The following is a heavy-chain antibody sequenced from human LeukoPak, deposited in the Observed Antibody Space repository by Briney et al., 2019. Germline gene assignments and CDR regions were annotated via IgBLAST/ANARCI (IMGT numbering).Heavy chain of an antibody. CDR1: GYTFTAYY. CDR2: INPNTGDT. V-gene: IGHV1-2*02. Sequence: ASVKVSCKASGYTFTAYYIHWMRQVPGQGLEWMGWINPNTGDTMYAQKFQGRVTMTRDTSISTAYMELSRLRSDDTAVYYCARGPPTGDFDYWGQGSLVTVSS. J-gene: IGHJ4*02. D-gene: IGHD1-1*01. CDR3: ARGPPTGDFDY.